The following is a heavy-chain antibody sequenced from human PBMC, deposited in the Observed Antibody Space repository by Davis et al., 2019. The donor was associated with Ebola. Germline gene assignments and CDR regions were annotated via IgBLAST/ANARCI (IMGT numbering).Heavy chain of an antibody. CDR2: ISGSGGST. J-gene: IGHJ4*02. CDR3: AKDQRIGGATGDY. D-gene: IGHD1-26*01. Sequence: PGGSLRLSCTDSVITFSSYAMTWVRQAPGKGLEWVSAISGSGGSTYYADSVKGRFTISRDNSKNTLYLQMNSLRAEDTAVYYCAKDQRIGGATGDYWGQGTLVTVSS. CDR1: VITFSSYA. V-gene: IGHV3-23*01.